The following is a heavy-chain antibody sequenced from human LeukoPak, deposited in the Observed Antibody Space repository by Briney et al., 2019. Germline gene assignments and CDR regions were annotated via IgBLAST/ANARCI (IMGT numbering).Heavy chain of an antibody. CDR1: GFTFSAYA. Sequence: GGSLRLSCTASGFTFSAYAMMWVRQAPGKGPEWVSAIRGGGSAFYADSVKGRITISGDNSKYTLFLQMNSLRAEDTAVYYCARDPNGDYIGAFDMWGPGTMVTVSS. D-gene: IGHD4-17*01. J-gene: IGHJ3*02. V-gene: IGHV3-23*01. CDR2: IRGGGSA. CDR3: ARDPNGDYIGAFDM.